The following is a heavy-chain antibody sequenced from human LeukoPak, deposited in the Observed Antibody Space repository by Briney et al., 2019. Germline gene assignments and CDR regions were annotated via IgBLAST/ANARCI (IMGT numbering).Heavy chain of an antibody. D-gene: IGHD1-26*01. CDR2: IGGSGDST. CDR3: ARDHGWSPDY. V-gene: IGHV3-23*01. J-gene: IGHJ4*02. CDR1: GFTFSNYA. Sequence: GGSLRLSCAASGFTFSNYAMSWVRQAPGKGLEWVSGIGGSGDSTYYADSVKGRFAISRDNAKNSLYLQMNSLRAEDTAVYYCARDHGWSPDYWGQGTLVTVSS.